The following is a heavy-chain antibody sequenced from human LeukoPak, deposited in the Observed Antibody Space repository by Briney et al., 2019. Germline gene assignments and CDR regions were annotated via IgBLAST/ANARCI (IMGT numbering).Heavy chain of an antibody. D-gene: IGHD1-14*01. CDR2: IYYTGST. CDR1: GGSISSGRYY. V-gene: IGHV4-39*01. Sequence: KPSETLSLTCTVSGGSISSGRYYWGYIRQPPGKGLEWLGSIYYTGSTYYNPSLKSRVTVSVDTSKNQFSLKLNSVTAADTAVYYCVRHDLIGITGGNFDYWGQGTLVSVSS. J-gene: IGHJ4*02. CDR3: VRHDLIGITGGNFDY.